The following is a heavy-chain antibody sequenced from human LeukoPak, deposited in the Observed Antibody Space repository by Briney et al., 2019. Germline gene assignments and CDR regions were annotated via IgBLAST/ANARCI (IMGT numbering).Heavy chain of an antibody. J-gene: IGHJ4*02. Sequence: PSETLSLTCTVSGGSVSSFSWSWIRQPPGKGLEWVGYISNSGSTNYIPSLKSRVTIAVDTSKNQFSLNLTSVTAADTAMYYCASGVDYWGQGTLVTVSS. CDR2: ISNSGST. V-gene: IGHV4-59*02. D-gene: IGHD3-16*01. CDR1: GGSVSSFS. CDR3: ASGVDY.